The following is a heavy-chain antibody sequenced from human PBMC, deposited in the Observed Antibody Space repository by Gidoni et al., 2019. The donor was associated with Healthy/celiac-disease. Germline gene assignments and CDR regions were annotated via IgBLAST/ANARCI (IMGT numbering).Heavy chain of an antibody. V-gene: IGHV3-21*01. CDR3: ARDGYYYDSSGYGW. D-gene: IGHD3-22*01. J-gene: IGHJ4*02. CDR1: GFTCSSYS. Sequence: EVQLVESGGGLVKPGGPLRLPCAASGFTCSSYSMNWVRQAPWKGLEWVSSISSSSSYIYYADSVKGRFTISRDNAKNSLYLQMNSLRAEDTAVYYCARDGYYYDSSGYGWWGQGTLVTVSS. CDR2: ISSSSSYI.